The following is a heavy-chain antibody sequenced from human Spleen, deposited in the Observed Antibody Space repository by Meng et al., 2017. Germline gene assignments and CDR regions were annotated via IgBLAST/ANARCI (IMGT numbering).Heavy chain of an antibody. V-gene: IGHV1-2*06. CDR2: INPNSGGT. CDR1: GYTFTGYY. J-gene: IGHJ4*02. D-gene: IGHD4-17*01. Sequence: ASVKVSCKASGYTFTGYYMHWVRQAPGQGLEWMGRINPNSGGTNYAQKFQGRVTMTRDMSISTAYMELSRLRSDDTAVYYCARGRMGLSDGDYEPFDYWGQGTLVTVSS. CDR3: ARGRMGLSDGDYEPFDY.